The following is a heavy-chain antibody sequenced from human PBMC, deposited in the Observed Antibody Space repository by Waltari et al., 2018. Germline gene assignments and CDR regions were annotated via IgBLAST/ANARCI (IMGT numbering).Heavy chain of an antibody. V-gene: IGHV3-48*04. CDR2: ISPSSSTI. D-gene: IGHD3-22*01. J-gene: IGHJ4*02. CDR1: GFPFRSYG. Sequence: EVQLVESGGGLVQPGGSRRLSCSSPGFPFRSYGMNWVRQAPGKGLEGVSYISPSSSTITYADSMKGRFTISRDNAKNSLYLQMNSLRADDTAVYYCVREYDSGGAGYWGQGTLVTVSS. CDR3: VREYDSGGAGY.